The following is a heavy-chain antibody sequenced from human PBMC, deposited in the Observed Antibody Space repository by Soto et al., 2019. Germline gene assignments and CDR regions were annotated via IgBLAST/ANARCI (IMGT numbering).Heavy chain of an antibody. V-gene: IGHV4-31*01. CDR2: IYYRGRT. D-gene: IGHD1-1*01. Sequence: QVKLREWGPGLVKPSQTLSLKCSVSGGSISTGGLYWSWIRQHPRKGLEWIGDIYYRGRTYDNPSLISLVTMSIEASKIQFSLKLTSVTAADTAVYYCAQSLVFTGGDGFDIWGQGRLVTVSS. CDR3: AQSLVFTGGDGFDI. J-gene: IGHJ3*02. CDR1: GGSISTGGLY.